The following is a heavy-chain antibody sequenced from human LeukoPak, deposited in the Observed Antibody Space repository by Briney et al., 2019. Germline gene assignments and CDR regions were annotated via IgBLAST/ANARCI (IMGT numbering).Heavy chain of an antibody. V-gene: IGHV5-51*01. CDR1: GYRFTTYW. CDR2: IYPGDSAT. Sequence: GESLKISCEASGYRFTTYWIGWVGQMPGKGLEWMGIIYPGDSATRYSPSFQGQFTISADKSSSTAYLQWSSLKASDTAMYYCARGVSSGWSGGSDYWGQGTLVTVSS. D-gene: IGHD6-13*01. J-gene: IGHJ4*02. CDR3: ARGVSSGWSGGSDY.